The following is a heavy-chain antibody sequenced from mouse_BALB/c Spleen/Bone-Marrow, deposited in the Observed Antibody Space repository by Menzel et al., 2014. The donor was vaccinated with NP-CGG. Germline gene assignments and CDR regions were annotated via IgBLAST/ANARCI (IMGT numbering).Heavy chain of an antibody. D-gene: IGHD2-10*02. CDR2: ISSGSSTI. V-gene: IGHV5-17*02. Sequence: EVQLVESGGGLAQPGGSRKLSCAASGFTFSSFGMHWVRQAPEKGLEWVAYISSGSSTIYYADTVKGRFTISRDNPKNTLFLQMTSPRSEDTAMYYCVRSYDSYAMAFWGQGTSVTVSS. CDR1: GFTFSSFG. CDR3: VRSYDSYAMAF. J-gene: IGHJ4*01.